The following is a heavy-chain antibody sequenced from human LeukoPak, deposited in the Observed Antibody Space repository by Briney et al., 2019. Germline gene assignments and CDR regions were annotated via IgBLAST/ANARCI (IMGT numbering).Heavy chain of an antibody. D-gene: IGHD1-7*01. CDR2: ISSSSSYI. CDR1: GFTFSSYS. CDR3: AGELELRVDYFQH. Sequence: GGSLRLSCAASGFTFSSYSMNWVRQAPGKGLEWGSSISSSSSYIYCAHSVKGRFNNSRDNAKNSLYLQMNSLRAEDTAVYSCAGELELRVDYFQHWGQGTLVTVSS. J-gene: IGHJ1*01. V-gene: IGHV3-21*01.